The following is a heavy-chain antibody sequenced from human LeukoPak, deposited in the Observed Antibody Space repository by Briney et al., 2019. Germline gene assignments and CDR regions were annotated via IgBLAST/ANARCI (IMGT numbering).Heavy chain of an antibody. D-gene: IGHD7-27*01. V-gene: IGHV4-34*01. CDR3: ARVSDWGHFDY. Sequence: SETLSLTCGVYGGSFSGYYWSWIRQPPGKGQEWIGEINHSGSTNYNPSLKSRVTISVDTSKNQFSLKLSSVTAADTAVYYCARVSDWGHFDYWGQGTLVTVSS. CDR1: GGSFSGYY. CDR2: INHSGST. J-gene: IGHJ4*02.